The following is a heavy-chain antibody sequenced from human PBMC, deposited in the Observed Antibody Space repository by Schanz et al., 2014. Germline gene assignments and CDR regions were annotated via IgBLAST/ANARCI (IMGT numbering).Heavy chain of an antibody. D-gene: IGHD2-2*01. Sequence: QVQLQESGPGLVKPSQTLSLICTVSGGSISSGGYSWIWIRQQPGKALEWIGYIYHSGNTYFKPSLQSRLAMSVDTAKNQFSLKLSSVTAADTAVYYCARGGYCSRTSCYFKGGWFDPWGQGTLVTVSS. CDR1: GGSISSGGYS. V-gene: IGHV4-31*03. CDR3: ARGGYCSRTSCYFKGGWFDP. CDR2: IYHSGNT. J-gene: IGHJ5*02.